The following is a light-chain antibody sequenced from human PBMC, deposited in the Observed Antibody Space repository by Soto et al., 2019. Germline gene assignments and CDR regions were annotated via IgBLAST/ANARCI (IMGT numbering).Light chain of an antibody. Sequence: DIQMTQSPSSLSASIGDRVTITCRASQSISSYLHWYQQKSGKAPKLLIYAASSLQSGVPSRFSGSGSGTDFTLTITSLQPEDFATYYCPQSYITPRTFGQGTKLEIK. CDR3: PQSYITPRT. CDR1: QSISSY. CDR2: AAS. J-gene: IGKJ2*01. V-gene: IGKV1-39*01.